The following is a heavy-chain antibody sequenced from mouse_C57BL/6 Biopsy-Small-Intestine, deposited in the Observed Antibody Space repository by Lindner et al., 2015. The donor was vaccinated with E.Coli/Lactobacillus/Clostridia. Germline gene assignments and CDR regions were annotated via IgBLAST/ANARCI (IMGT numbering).Heavy chain of an antibody. CDR1: GFTFSSYG. J-gene: IGHJ4*01. Sequence: VQLQESGGDLVKPGGSLKLSCAASGFTFSSYGMSWVRQTPDKRLEWVATISSGGSYTYYPDSVKGRFTLSRDNAKNTLYLQMSSLKSEDTAMYYCARTAYYAMDYWGQGTSVTVSS. CDR2: ISSGGSYT. CDR3: ARTAYYAMDY. V-gene: IGHV5-6*01.